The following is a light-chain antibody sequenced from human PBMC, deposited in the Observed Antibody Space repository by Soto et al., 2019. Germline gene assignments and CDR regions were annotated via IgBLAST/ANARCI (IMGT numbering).Light chain of an antibody. Sequence: DIVMTQSPDSLAVSLGERATINCKSSQTVLYRSNNMNYLSWYQQKPGQPPKLLIYWASTRESGVPDRFSGSGSGTDFTLTISSLQPDDFATYYCQHYNSYSEAFGQGTKVDIK. CDR1: QTVLYRSNNMNY. V-gene: IGKV4-1*01. CDR2: WAS. CDR3: QHYNSYSEA. J-gene: IGKJ1*01.